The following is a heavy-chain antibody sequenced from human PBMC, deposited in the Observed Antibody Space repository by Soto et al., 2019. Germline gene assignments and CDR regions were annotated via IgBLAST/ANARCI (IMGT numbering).Heavy chain of an antibody. J-gene: IGHJ4*02. V-gene: IGHV3-9*01. CDR1: GFTFDDYA. D-gene: IGHD3-3*01. CDR3: AKDLRTSWIFGNFDS. CDR2: IAFNSGNT. Sequence: EVQLVESGGGCVQPGRSLRLSCAASGFTFDDYAMHWVRQAPGKGLEWVSGIAFNSGNTAYADSVKGRFTISRDNAKNSLYLQMNSLRAEDTALYYCAKDLRTSWIFGNFDSWGQGTLVTVSS.